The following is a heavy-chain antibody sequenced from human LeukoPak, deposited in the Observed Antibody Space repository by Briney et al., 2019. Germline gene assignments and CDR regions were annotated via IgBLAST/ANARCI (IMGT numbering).Heavy chain of an antibody. J-gene: IGHJ4*02. CDR3: ARDPYSNYFDY. V-gene: IGHV3-66*01. D-gene: IGHD4-11*01. Sequence: GGSLRLSCAASGFFVSSNFMSWVRQAPGKGLEWVSVINTDGSTYYADSVKGRFTISRDSSKNTLYLQMNSLRVEDTAVYYCARDPYSNYFDYWGQGTLVTVSS. CDR1: GFFVSSNF. CDR2: INTDGST.